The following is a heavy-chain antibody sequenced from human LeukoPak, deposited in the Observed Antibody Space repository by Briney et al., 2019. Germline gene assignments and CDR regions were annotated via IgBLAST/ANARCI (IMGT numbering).Heavy chain of an antibody. V-gene: IGHV4-59*01. J-gene: IGHJ3*02. D-gene: IGHD3-10*01. Sequence: SETLSLTCTVSGGSISSYYWSWIRQPPGKGLEWIGYIYYSGSTNYNPSLKSRVTISVDTSKNQFSLKLSSVTAAGTAVYYCAGYPYYSSPLDAFDIWGQGTMVTVSS. CDR2: IYYSGST. CDR1: GGSISSYY. CDR3: AGYPYYSSPLDAFDI.